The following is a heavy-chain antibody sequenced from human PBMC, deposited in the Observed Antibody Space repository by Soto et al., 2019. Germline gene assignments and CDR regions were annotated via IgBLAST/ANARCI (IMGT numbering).Heavy chain of an antibody. CDR2: IIPIFGTA. Sequence: GASVKVSCKASGGTFSSYAISWVRQAPGQGLEWMGGIIPIFGTANYAQKFQGRVTITADESTSTAYMELSSLRSEDTAVYYCARDRPPYDFWSGPYYYYGMDVWGQGTTVTVSS. J-gene: IGHJ6*02. CDR3: ARDRPPYDFWSGPYYYYGMDV. V-gene: IGHV1-69*13. CDR1: GGTFSSYA. D-gene: IGHD3-3*01.